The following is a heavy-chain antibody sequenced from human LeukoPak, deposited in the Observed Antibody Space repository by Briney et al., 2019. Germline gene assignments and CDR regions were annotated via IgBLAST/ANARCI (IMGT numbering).Heavy chain of an antibody. CDR1: GYTFTSYA. CDR3: ARAGMQRGSSYFDY. CDR2: INAGNGNA. Sequence: GASVKVSCKASGYTFTSYAMHWVRQAPGQRLEWMGWINAGNGNAKYSQKFQGRVTITGDTSASTAYMELSSLRSEDTAVYYCARAGMQRGSSYFDYWGQGTLVTVSS. J-gene: IGHJ4*02. V-gene: IGHV1-3*01. D-gene: IGHD2-8*01.